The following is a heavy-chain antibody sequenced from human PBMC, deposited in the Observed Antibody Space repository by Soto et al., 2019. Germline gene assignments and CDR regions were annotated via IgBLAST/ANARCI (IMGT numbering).Heavy chain of an antibody. CDR1: GFTFSSYG. Sequence: QVQLVESGGGVVQPGRSLRLSCAASGFTFSSYGMHWVRQAPGKGLEWVAVISYDGSNKYYADSVKGRFTISRDNSKNTLYLQMNSLIAEDTAVYYCAKNFFRGVRGVLTDYWGQGTLVTVSS. CDR3: AKNFFRGVRGVLTDY. J-gene: IGHJ4*02. D-gene: IGHD3-10*01. CDR2: ISYDGSNK. V-gene: IGHV3-30*18.